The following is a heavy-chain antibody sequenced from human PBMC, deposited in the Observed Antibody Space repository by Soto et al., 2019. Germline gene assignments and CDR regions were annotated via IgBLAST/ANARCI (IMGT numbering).Heavy chain of an antibody. J-gene: IGHJ4*02. CDR1: GGSISSSYYY. CDR2: IYYSGGT. V-gene: IGHV4-39*01. CDR3: ARHDSRSGYSPDY. D-gene: IGHD3-3*01. Sequence: SETLSLTCTVSGGSISSSYYYWGLIRQPPGKGLEWIGYIYYSGGTYYNPSLKSRVTISVDTSKNQFSLRLSSVTAADTAVYSCARHDSRSGYSPDYWGQGTLVTVSS.